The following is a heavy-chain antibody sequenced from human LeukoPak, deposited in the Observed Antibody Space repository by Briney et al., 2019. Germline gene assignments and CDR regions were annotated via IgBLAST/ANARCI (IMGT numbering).Heavy chain of an antibody. CDR3: ARLKTLYSSGYYSGAFDI. J-gene: IGHJ3*02. CDR2: IYYSGST. D-gene: IGHD3-22*01. CDR1: GGSISSSSYY. Sequence: SETLSLTCTVSGGSISSSSYYWGWIRQPPGKGLEWIGSIYYSGSTYYNPSLKSRVTISVDTSKNQFSLKLSSVTAADTAVYYCARLKTLYSSGYYSGAFDIWGQGTMVTVSS. V-gene: IGHV4-39*07.